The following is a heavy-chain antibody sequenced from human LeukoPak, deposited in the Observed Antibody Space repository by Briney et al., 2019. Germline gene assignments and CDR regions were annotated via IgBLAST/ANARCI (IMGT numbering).Heavy chain of an antibody. CDR3: ARTPTYYYDSRGYYPFDY. J-gene: IGHJ4*02. D-gene: IGHD3-22*01. CDR1: GGSFSGYY. V-gene: IGHV4-34*01. Sequence: SETLSLTCAVYGGSFSGYYWSWIRQPPGKGLEWIGEINHSGSTNYNPSLKSRVTISVDTSKNQFSLKLSSVTAADTAVYYCARTPTYYYDSRGYYPFDYWGQGTLVTVSS. CDR2: INHSGST.